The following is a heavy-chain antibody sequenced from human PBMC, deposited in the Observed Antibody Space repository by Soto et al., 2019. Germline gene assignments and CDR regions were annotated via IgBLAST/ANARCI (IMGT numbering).Heavy chain of an antibody. V-gene: IGHV4-59*01. CDR1: GGSISSYY. D-gene: IGHD3-3*01. J-gene: IGHJ4*02. CDR2: IYYSGST. Sequence: SETLSLTCTVSGGSISSYYWSWIRQPPGKGLEWIGYIYYSGSTNYNPSLKSRVTISVDTSKNQFSLKLSSVTAADTAVYYCARSQGTIFGTYYYFDYWGQGTLVTVSS. CDR3: ARSQGTIFGTYYYFDY.